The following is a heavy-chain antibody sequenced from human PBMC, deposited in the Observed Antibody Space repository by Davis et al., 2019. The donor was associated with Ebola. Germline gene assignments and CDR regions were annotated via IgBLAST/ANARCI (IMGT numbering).Heavy chain of an antibody. Sequence: SETLSLTCTVSGGSISSSSYYWGWIRQPPGKGLEWIGEINHSGSTNYNPSLKSRVTISVDTSKNQFSLKLSSVTAADTAVYYCASAKRSGYYDLPYFDYWGQGTLVTVSS. D-gene: IGHD3-3*01. CDR2: INHSGST. CDR1: GGSISSSSYY. J-gene: IGHJ4*02. CDR3: ASAKRSGYYDLPYFDY. V-gene: IGHV4-39*07.